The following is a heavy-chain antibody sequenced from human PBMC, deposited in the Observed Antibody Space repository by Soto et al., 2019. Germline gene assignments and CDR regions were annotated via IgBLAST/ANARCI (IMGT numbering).Heavy chain of an antibody. CDR3: ARGLDGSGSYFTDF. Sequence: ASVKVSCKAYGYVFSGYGINWVRQVPGQGLEWMGWISAYNGNKNYAQKFQGRVTMTTDTSTSTAYLEVRSLRSDDTAVYYCARGLDGSGSYFTDFWGQGSLVTVSS. V-gene: IGHV1-18*01. CDR2: ISAYNGNK. CDR1: GYVFSGYG. D-gene: IGHD3-10*01. J-gene: IGHJ4*02.